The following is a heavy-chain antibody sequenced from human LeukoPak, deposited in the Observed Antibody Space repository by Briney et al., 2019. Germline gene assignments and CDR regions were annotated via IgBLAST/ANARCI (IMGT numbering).Heavy chain of an antibody. V-gene: IGHV3-23*01. CDR3: AKDPRGYSSSWYYFDY. CDR1: GGSFSGYY. CDR2: ISGSGGST. J-gene: IGHJ4*02. Sequence: ETLSLTCAVYGGSFSGYYWSWVRQAPGKGLEWVSAISGSGGSTYYADSVKGRFTISRDNSKNTLYLQMNSLRAEDTAVYYCAKDPRGYSSSWYYFDYWGQGTLVTVSS. D-gene: IGHD6-13*01.